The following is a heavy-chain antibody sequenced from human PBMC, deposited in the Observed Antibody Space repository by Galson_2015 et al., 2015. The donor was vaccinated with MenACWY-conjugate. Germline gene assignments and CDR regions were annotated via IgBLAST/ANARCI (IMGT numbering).Heavy chain of an antibody. V-gene: IGHV4-59*01. CDR2: IYYTGSA. CDR3: ARGTYCSGGSCSGAPNGMDV. Sequence: SETLSLTCTVSGGSINNYYWSWIRQPPGKGLQWIGYIYYTGSAYYNPSLKSRVTISLDTSRTQFSLKLSSVTAADTAIYYCARGTYCSGGSCSGAPNGMDVWGQGTTVTVSS. CDR1: GGSINNYY. D-gene: IGHD2-15*01. J-gene: IGHJ6*02.